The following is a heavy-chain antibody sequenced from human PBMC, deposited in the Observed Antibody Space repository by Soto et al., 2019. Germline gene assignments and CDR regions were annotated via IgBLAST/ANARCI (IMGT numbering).Heavy chain of an antibody. D-gene: IGHD1-26*01. Sequence: EVQLVESGGGWVQPGGSLKLSCSGSGFSFSDSAIHWVRQASGQGLEWVGRIRDKANHYATAYDVSVRGRFTISRDDSENTAYLQITSLKPEDTGVYYWTRPSSGSYADDSDYWAQGTLVTVSS. J-gene: IGHJ4*02. CDR2: IRDKANHYAT. CDR1: GFSFSDSA. V-gene: IGHV3-73*02. CDR3: TRPSSGSYADDSDY.